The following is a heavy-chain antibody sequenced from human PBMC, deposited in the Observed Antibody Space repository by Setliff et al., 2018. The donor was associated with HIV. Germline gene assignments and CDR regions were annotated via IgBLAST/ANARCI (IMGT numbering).Heavy chain of an antibody. D-gene: IGHD3-22*01. CDR1: GFTFSNAW. Sequence: GGSLRLSCAASGFTFSNAWMSWVRQAPGKGLEWVGRIKSKTDGGKTDYAPPVKGRFTISRDDSKNTLYLQVNSLKTEDTAVYYCTTEFYDGSPFDYWGQGTLVTVSS. CDR3: TTEFYDGSPFDY. CDR2: IKSKTDGGKT. V-gene: IGHV3-15*01. J-gene: IGHJ4*02.